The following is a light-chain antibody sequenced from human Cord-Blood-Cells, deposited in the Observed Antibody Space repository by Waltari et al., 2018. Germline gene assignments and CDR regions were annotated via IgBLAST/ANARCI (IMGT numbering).Light chain of an antibody. V-gene: IGKV1-39*01. CDR2: SAS. Sequence: DIQMTQSPYSLSASVGDRVTITCRGSQSISSSINWYQQKPGKAPKLLIYSASSLQSGVQSRLSDSRSGTDFTLTISNQQPEDFATYYCQQSYSTPQTFGQGSKVEIK. CDR3: QQSYSTPQT. J-gene: IGKJ1*01. CDR1: QSISSS.